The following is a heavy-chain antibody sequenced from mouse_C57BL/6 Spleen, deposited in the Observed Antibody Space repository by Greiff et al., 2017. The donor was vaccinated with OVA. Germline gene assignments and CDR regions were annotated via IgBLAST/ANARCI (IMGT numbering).Heavy chain of an antibody. J-gene: IGHJ2*01. CDR3: ARADTTSGFGY. D-gene: IGHD2-12*01. CDR1: GFTFSDYG. Sequence: EVKLVESGGGLVKPGGSLKLFCAASGFTFSDYGMHWVRQAPEKGLEWVAYISSGSSTIYYADTVKGRFTISRDNAKNTLFLQMTSLRSEDTAMDYCARADTTSGFGYWGQGTTLTVSS. V-gene: IGHV5-17*01. CDR2: ISSGSSTI.